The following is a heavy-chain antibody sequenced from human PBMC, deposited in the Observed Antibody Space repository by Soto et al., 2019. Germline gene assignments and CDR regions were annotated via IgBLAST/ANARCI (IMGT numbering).Heavy chain of an antibody. CDR1: GFTFSSYA. D-gene: IGHD5-12*01. Sequence: QVQLVESGGGVVQPGRSLRLSCAASGFTFSSYAMHWVRQAPGKGLGGVPVLYYDESNKYYADSVKARFTISKDNSKNTLYLQMRSLRAEDTAVYYCARVAVEMATIHVFDYWGQGTLVTVSS. CDR3: ARVAVEMATIHVFDY. J-gene: IGHJ4*02. V-gene: IGHV3-30-3*01. CDR2: LYYDESNK.